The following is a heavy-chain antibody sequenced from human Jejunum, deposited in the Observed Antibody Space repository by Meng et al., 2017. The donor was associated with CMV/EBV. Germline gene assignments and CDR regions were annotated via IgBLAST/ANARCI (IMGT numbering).Heavy chain of an antibody. Sequence: CTATGFFSNNWRSWVRQAPGKGLEWVANIKADGSEKYYVDSVKGRFTISRDNAKNSLFLQMNSLRVEDTAVYYCAREGHYSNYIDFWGQGTLVTVSS. CDR1: GFFSNNW. CDR2: IKADGSEK. J-gene: IGHJ4*02. D-gene: IGHD4-11*01. V-gene: IGHV3-7*01. CDR3: AREGHYSNYIDF.